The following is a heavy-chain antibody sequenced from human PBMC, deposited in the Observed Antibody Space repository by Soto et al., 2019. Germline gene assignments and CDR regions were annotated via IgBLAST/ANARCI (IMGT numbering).Heavy chain of an antibody. V-gene: IGHV3-30-3*01. D-gene: IGHD3-22*01. CDR2: ISYDGSNK. J-gene: IGHJ4*02. CDR3: ARDQYLVRYYDSSGYQRTFAPGY. CDR1: GFTFSSYA. Sequence: GGSLRLSCAASGFTFSSYAMHWVRQAPGKGLEWVAVISYDGSNKYYADSVKGRFTISRDNSKNTLYLQMNSLRAEDTAVYYCARDQYLVRYYDSSGYQRTFAPGYWGQGTLVTVSS.